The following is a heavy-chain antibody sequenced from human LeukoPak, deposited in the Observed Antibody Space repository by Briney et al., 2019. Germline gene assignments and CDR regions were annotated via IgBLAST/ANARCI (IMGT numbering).Heavy chain of an antibody. V-gene: IGHV3-23*01. Sequence: GGSLRLSCAASGFSFSAYAMSWVRQAPGKGLEWVSGIGASGLNTYYADTVKGRLTISRDNSNNAVYLQLYSLRVEDTAVYYCPKNWDDYDSSGPIDHWGQGALVTVSS. CDR3: PKNWDDYDSSGPIDH. CDR2: IGASGLNT. CDR1: GFSFSAYA. J-gene: IGHJ4*02. D-gene: IGHD3-22*01.